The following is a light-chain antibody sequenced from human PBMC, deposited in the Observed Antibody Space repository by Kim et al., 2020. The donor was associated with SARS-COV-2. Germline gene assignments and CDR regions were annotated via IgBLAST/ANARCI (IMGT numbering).Light chain of an antibody. J-gene: IGKJ2*01. V-gene: IGKV3-15*01. CDR2: GAS. CDR3: QQYNNWPPFT. CDR1: QSIRSN. Sequence: VSPGERATLSCSASQSIRSNLAWYQQTPGQAPRLLIYGASTRATGIPARFSGSGSGTEFTLTISSLQPEDFAVYYCQQYNNWPPFTFGQGTKLEI.